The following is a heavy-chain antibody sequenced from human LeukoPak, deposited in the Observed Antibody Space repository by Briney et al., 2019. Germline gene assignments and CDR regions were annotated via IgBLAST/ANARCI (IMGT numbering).Heavy chain of an antibody. CDR1: GASISTYY. D-gene: IGHD5-12*01. CDR2: LYFGGST. Sequence: SETLSLTCSVSGASISTYYWSWIRQPPGKGLEWIGYLYFGGSTNYNPSLKSRVTISPDTSKNQFSLKLNSVTAADTAVYYCARAGGSWSSDYLGQGTLVTVSS. J-gene: IGHJ4*02. CDR3: ARAGGSWSSDY. V-gene: IGHV4-59*01.